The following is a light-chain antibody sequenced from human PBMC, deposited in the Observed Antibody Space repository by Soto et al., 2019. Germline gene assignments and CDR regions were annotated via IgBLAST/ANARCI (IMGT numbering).Light chain of an antibody. Sequence: QSALTQPASVSGSPGQSITISCTGTSSDVGSYNLVSWYQQHPGKAPKLMIYEGSNRPSGVSNRFSGSKSGNTASLTISGVQAEDEADYYCRSYSRNKPLVFGGGTKVTVL. V-gene: IGLV2-23*01. J-gene: IGLJ2*01. CDR1: SSDVGSYNL. CDR2: EGS. CDR3: RSYSRNKPLV.